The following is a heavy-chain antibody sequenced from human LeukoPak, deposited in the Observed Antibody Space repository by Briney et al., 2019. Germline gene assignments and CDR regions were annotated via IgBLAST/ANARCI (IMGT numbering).Heavy chain of an antibody. CDR2: ISSSSSYI. CDR3: ATEGYGSGSYPFDY. V-gene: IGHV3-11*06. CDR1: GFTFSDYY. Sequence: GGSLRLSCAASGFTFSDYYMSWIRQAPGKGLEWVSSISSSSSYIYYADSMKGRFTISRDNAKNSLYLQMNSLRAEDTAVYYCATEGYGSGSYPFDYWGQGTLVTVSS. J-gene: IGHJ4*02. D-gene: IGHD3-10*01.